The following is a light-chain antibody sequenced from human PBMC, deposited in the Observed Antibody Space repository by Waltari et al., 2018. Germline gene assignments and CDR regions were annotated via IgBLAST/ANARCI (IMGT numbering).Light chain of an antibody. Sequence: DIVMTQTRLSLPVTPGEPASISCRSSQSLLHSNGNTYLYWYLQKPGQPPRLLIYRVSNRFSGVPDRFSGSGSGTDFTLKISRVEAEDVGVYYCMQALQTPRTFGQGTKVELK. V-gene: IGKV2-29*02. CDR2: RVS. CDR3: MQALQTPRT. J-gene: IGKJ1*01. CDR1: QSLLHSNGNTY.